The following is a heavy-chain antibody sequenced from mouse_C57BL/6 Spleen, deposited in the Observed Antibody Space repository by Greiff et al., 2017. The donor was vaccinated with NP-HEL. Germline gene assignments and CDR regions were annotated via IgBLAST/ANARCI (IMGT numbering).Heavy chain of an antibody. CDR2: IWSGGST. CDR3: ARKDVPYAMDY. Sequence: QVQLKQSGPGLVQPSQSLSITCTVSGFSLTSYGVHWVRQSPGKGLEWLGVIWSGGSTDYNAAFISRLSISKDNSKSQVFFKMNSLQADDTAIYYCARKDVPYAMDYWGQGTSVTVSS. J-gene: IGHJ4*01. V-gene: IGHV2-2*01. CDR1: GFSLTSYG.